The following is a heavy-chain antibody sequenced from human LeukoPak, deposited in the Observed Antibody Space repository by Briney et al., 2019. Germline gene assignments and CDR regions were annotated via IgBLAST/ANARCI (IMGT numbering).Heavy chain of an antibody. CDR2: ISGPGGTT. CDR1: GFTFNNYA. J-gene: IGHJ3*02. D-gene: IGHD6-19*01. Sequence: PGGSLRLSCAASGFTFNNYAMNWVRQAPGKGLEWVSAISGPGGTTYHADSVKGRFSISRDNSKNTLFLQMDSLRAEDTAIYYCAKERGLVAGYAFDIWGQGTMVTVSP. CDR3: AKERGLVAGYAFDI. V-gene: IGHV3-23*01.